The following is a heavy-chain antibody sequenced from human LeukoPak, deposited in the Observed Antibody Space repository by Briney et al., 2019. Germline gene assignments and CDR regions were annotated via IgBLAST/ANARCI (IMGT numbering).Heavy chain of an antibody. CDR2: IYHTGTT. Sequence: KLSETLSLTCSVSGISVNTTYFWGWIRQAPGKGLEWIGSIYHTGTTDYNPSLKSRVTISIDTSKNQFSLNLRSVSAADTAVYYCARGRPFMDVWGKGTTVTVSS. CDR1: GISVNTTYF. D-gene: IGHD6-6*01. J-gene: IGHJ6*03. V-gene: IGHV4-38-2*02. CDR3: ARGRPFMDV.